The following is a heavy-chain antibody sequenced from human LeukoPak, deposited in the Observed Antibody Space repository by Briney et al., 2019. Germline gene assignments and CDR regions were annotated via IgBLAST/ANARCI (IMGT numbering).Heavy chain of an antibody. Sequence: PSETLSLTCAVYGGSFSGYYWSWIRQPPGKGLEWIGEINHSGSTNYNPSLKSRVTISVDTSKNQFSLKLSSVIAADTAVYYCARALHSSGWRGYFDYWGQGTLVTVSS. D-gene: IGHD6-19*01. CDR1: GGSFSGYY. J-gene: IGHJ4*02. V-gene: IGHV4-34*01. CDR3: ARALHSSGWRGYFDY. CDR2: INHSGST.